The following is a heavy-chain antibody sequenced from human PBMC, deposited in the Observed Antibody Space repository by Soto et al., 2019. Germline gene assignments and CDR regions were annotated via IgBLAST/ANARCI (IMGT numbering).Heavy chain of an antibody. Sequence: GGSLRLSCAASGFTFSSYEMNWIRQAPGKGLEWVSYVSSGGTTIYYADSVKGRFTISRDNAKNSLYLQMNSLRAEDTAIYYCARALDFWSGFLSDWGQGTLVTVSS. D-gene: IGHD3-3*01. CDR3: ARALDFWSGFLSD. CDR1: GFTFSSYE. CDR2: VSSGGTTI. J-gene: IGHJ4*02. V-gene: IGHV3-48*03.